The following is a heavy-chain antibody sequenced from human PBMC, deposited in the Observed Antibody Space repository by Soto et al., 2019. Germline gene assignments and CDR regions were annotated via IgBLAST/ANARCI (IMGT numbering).Heavy chain of an antibody. J-gene: IGHJ6*02. CDR3: AKDQWLEWLFNYYYYYGMDV. D-gene: IGHD3-3*01. CDR2: ISYDGSNK. CDR1: GFTFSSYG. Sequence: PGGSLRLSCAASGFTFSSYGMHWVRQAPGKGLEWVAVISYDGSNKYYADSVKGRFTISRDNSKNTLYLQMNSLRAEDTAVYYCAKDQWLEWLFNYYYYYGMDVWGQGTTVTVSS. V-gene: IGHV3-30*18.